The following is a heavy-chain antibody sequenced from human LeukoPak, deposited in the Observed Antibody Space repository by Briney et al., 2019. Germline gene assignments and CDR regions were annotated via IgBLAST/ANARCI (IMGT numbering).Heavy chain of an antibody. J-gene: IGHJ3*02. CDR2: IHRSGSS. Sequence: PSETLSLTCSVSNYSINSGHYWGWIRQPPGKGLEWIGNIHRSGSSNNNPSLKSRFIITMDTSKNQFSLKLSSVTATDTAVYYCVLYGFKHDAFDIWGQGTMVTVSS. CDR3: VLYGFKHDAFDI. CDR1: NYSINSGHY. D-gene: IGHD5-24*01. V-gene: IGHV4-38-2*02.